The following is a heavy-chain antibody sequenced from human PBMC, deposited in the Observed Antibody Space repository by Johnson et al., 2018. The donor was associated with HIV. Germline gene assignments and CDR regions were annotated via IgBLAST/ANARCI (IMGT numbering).Heavy chain of an antibody. CDR3: ARDWGGYCSGGSCYGDAFDI. Sequence: VQLVESGGGVVQPGGSLRLSCAASGFSFSSYGMYWVHQAPGKGLEWVAFIRYDGSNKYYADSVKGRFTISRDNSKNTLYLQMNSLRAEDTAVYYCARDWGGYCSGGSCYGDAFDIWGQGTRVTVSS. V-gene: IGHV3-30*02. CDR2: IRYDGSNK. D-gene: IGHD2-15*01. J-gene: IGHJ3*02. CDR1: GFSFSSYG.